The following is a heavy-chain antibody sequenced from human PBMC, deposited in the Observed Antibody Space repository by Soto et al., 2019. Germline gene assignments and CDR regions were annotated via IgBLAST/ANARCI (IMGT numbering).Heavy chain of an antibody. J-gene: IGHJ5*02. CDR1: GSSFGPLW. D-gene: IGHD5-18*01. CDR3: AGHTERYTRSVP. V-gene: IGHV3-23*01. Sequence: GGPLGLSCANSGSSFGPLWMSWVRHAPGKGLEWVSAISYGGGTTYYADSVKGLFTISRDNSKNTLSLQMHSLRSADTAVCYCAGHTERYTRSVPWGQATLVAVSS. CDR2: ISYGGGTT.